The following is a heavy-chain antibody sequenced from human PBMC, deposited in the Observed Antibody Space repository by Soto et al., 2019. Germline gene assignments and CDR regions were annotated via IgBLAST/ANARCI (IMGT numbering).Heavy chain of an antibody. CDR1: GFTFSSYG. V-gene: IGHV3-33*01. J-gene: IGHJ6*02. CDR3: ARDRTAARRGYYYGMDV. Sequence: PGGSLRLSCAASGFTFSSYGMHWVRQAPGKGLEWVAVIWYDGSNKYYADSVKGRFTISRDNSKNTLYLQMNSLRAEDTAVYYCARDRTAARRGYYYGMDVWGQGTTVTVSS. CDR2: IWYDGSNK. D-gene: IGHD6-6*01.